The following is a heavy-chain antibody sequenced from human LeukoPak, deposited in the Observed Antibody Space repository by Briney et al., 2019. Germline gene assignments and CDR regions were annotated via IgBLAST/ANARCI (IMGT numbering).Heavy chain of an antibody. CDR1: GGSISSTSSY. D-gene: IGHD6-13*01. CDR2: IYYSGST. V-gene: IGHV4-39*01. J-gene: IGHJ4*02. CDR3: ARQGADGTSWYRGTPNCFYH. Sequence: SETLSLTRSVSGGSISSTSSYWGWIRQPPGKGLEWIASIYYSGSTYYNPSLKSRVSISVDTSESKFSLNLTSVTAADTAVYYCARQGADGTSWYRGTPNCFYHWGQGTLVTVSS.